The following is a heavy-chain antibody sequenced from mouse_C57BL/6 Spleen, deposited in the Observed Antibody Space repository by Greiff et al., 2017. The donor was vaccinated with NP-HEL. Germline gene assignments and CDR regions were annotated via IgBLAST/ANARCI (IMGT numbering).Heavy chain of an antibody. CDR3: ARLYYYGSSPWFAY. CDR1: GFTFTSYA. D-gene: IGHD1-1*01. J-gene: IGHJ3*01. Sequence: EVQLVESGGGLVKPGGSLKLSCAASGFTFTSYAMSWVRQTPEKRLEWVATISDGGSYTYYPDNVKGRFTISRDNAKNNLYLQMSHLKSEDTAMYYCARLYYYGSSPWFAYWGKVTMVTVSA. CDR2: ISDGGSYT. V-gene: IGHV5-4*01.